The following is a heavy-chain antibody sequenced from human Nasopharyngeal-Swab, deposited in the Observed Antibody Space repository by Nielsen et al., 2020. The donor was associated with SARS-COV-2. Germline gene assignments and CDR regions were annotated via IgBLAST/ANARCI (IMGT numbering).Heavy chain of an antibody. V-gene: IGHV3-49*04. CDR1: GFTFGDYA. Sequence: GGSLRLSCTASGFTFGDYAMSWVRQAPGKGLEWVGFIRSKAYGGTTEYAASVKGRFTISRDDSKSIAYLQMNSLKTEDTAVYYCTRETRIAVAGTLLYYYYCVDVWGKGTTVTVSS. D-gene: IGHD6-19*01. J-gene: IGHJ6*03. CDR2: IRSKAYGGTT. CDR3: TRETRIAVAGTLLYYYYCVDV.